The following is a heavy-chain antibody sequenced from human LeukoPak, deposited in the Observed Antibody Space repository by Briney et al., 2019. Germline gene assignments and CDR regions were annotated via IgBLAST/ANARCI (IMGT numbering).Heavy chain of an antibody. CDR3: ARTFGVGDV. D-gene: IGHD3-16*01. Sequence: SETLSLTCTVSGGSISSYYWSWIRQPPGKGLEWIGYIYHSGSTYYNPSLKSRVTISVDRSKNQFSLKLSSVTAADTAVYYCARTFGVGDVWGKGTTVTVSS. V-gene: IGHV4-59*12. J-gene: IGHJ6*04. CDR1: GGSISSYY. CDR2: IYHSGST.